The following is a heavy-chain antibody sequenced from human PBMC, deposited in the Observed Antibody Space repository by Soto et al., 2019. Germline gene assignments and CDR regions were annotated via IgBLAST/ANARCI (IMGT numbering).Heavy chain of an antibody. CDR1: GFTFSSYG. D-gene: IGHD6-19*01. CDR2: IWYDGSNK. J-gene: IGHJ5*02. Sequence: LRLSCAASGFTFSSYGMHWVRQAPCKGLEWVAVIWYDGSNKYYADSVKGRFNISRDNSKNTLYLQMNSLRAEDTAVYYCARDSSSPHRGRPWFDPSGQGTLITVSS. CDR3: ARDSSSPHRGRPWFDP. V-gene: IGHV3-33*01.